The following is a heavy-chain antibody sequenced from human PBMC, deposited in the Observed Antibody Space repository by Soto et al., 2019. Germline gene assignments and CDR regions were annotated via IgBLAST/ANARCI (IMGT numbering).Heavy chain of an antibody. CDR1: GGSISSYY. CDR2: IYYSGST. J-gene: IGHJ6*02. Sequence: SETLSLTCAVSGGSISSYYWSWIRQPPGKGLEWIGYIYYSGSTNYNPSLKSRVTISVDTSKNQFSLKLSSVTAADTAVYYCARGGGSYYGPYYYYYYGMDVWGQGTTVTVSS. V-gene: IGHV4-59*01. D-gene: IGHD1-26*01. CDR3: ARGGGSYYGPYYYYYYGMDV.